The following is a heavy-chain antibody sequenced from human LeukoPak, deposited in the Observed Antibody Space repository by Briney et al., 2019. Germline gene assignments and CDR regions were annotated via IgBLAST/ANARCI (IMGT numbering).Heavy chain of an antibody. D-gene: IGHD7-27*01. V-gene: IGHV4-59*01. Sequence: SETLSLTCTVSGGSISSYYWSWIRQPPGKGLEWIGYIYYSGSTNYNPSLTSRVTISVDTSKNQFSLKLSSVTAADTAVYYCARFSFDGDLFDYWGQGTLVTVSS. CDR3: ARFSFDGDLFDY. J-gene: IGHJ4*02. CDR2: IYYSGST. CDR1: GGSISSYY.